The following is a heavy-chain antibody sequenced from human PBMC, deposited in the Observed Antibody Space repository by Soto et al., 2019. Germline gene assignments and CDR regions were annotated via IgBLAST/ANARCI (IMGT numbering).Heavy chain of an antibody. J-gene: IGHJ4*02. CDR1: GFTFSSYW. V-gene: IGHV3-74*01. D-gene: IGHD2-8*01. CDR3: ACPNSDAELDYFDS. CDR2: INRDGSDT. Sequence: EVQLVESGGGLVQPGGSLRLSCSASGFTFSSYWMHWVRQVPGKGLVWISRINRDGSDTTYADSVKGRFTISRDNAKNTTVLEMSSLRLHDTAIYYCACPNSDAELDYFDSWGQGVLVTVAS.